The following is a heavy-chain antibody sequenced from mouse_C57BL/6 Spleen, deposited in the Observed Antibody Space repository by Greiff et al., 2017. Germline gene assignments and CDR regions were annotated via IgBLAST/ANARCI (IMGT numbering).Heavy chain of an antibody. V-gene: IGHV1-72*01. CDR3: ARSNYYGSSYNAMDY. D-gene: IGHD1-1*01. J-gene: IGHJ4*01. CDR2: IDPNSGGT. CDR1: GYTFTSYW. Sequence: QVQLQQPGAELVKPGASVKLSCKASGYTFTSYWMHWVKQRPGRGLEWIGRIDPNSGGTKYNEKFKSKATLTVDKPSSTAYMQLISLTSEDSAVYDCARSNYYGSSYNAMDYWGQGTSVTVSS.